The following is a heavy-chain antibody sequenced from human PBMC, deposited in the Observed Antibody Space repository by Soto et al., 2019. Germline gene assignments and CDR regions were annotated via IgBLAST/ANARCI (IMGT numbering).Heavy chain of an antibody. J-gene: IGHJ3*02. CDR1: GGSISSGGYS. Sequence: QLQLQESGSGLVKPSQTLSLTCAVSGGSISSGGYSWSWIRQPPGKGLEWIGYIYHSGSTYYNPSLQSRVTISVDRSKNQFSLKLSSVTAADTAVYYCAGLGGYYDSSGSNAFDIWGQGTMVTVSS. CDR3: AGLGGYYDSSGSNAFDI. CDR2: IYHSGST. D-gene: IGHD3-22*01. V-gene: IGHV4-30-2*01.